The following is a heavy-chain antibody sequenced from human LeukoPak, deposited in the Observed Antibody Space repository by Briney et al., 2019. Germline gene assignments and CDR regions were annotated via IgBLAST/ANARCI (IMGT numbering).Heavy chain of an antibody. V-gene: IGHV3-7*05. Sequence: PGGSLRLSCAASGFTFSNYWMSWVRQAPGKGLEWVANINEDGSEKYYVESVKGRFTVSRDNAKNSLYLQMDSLRAEDTAVYYCARDGPHYDFWSGPAYWGQGTLVTVSS. D-gene: IGHD3-3*01. CDR2: INEDGSEK. CDR3: ARDGPHYDFWSGPAY. J-gene: IGHJ4*02. CDR1: GFTFSNYW.